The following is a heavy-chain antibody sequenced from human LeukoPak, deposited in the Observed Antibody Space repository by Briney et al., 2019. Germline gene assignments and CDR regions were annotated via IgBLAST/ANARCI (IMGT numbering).Heavy chain of an antibody. V-gene: IGHV3-33*08. CDR1: GFTFSSYG. Sequence: PGGSLRLSCAASGFTFSSYGMHWVRQAPGKGLEWVAVIWYDGSNKYYADSVKGRFTISGDNSKNTLYLQMNSLRAEDTAAYYCARDYGGKWLAVYYYGMDVWGQGTTVTVSS. D-gene: IGHD4-23*01. CDR3: ARDYGGKWLAVYYYGMDV. J-gene: IGHJ6*02. CDR2: IWYDGSNK.